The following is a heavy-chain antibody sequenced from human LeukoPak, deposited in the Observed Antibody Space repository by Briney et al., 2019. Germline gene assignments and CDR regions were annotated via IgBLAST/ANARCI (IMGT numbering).Heavy chain of an antibody. CDR3: ARERVGATGGGFDY. CDR2: ISDDGINT. Sequence: GGSLRLSCSTSGFTFNTYGMHWVRQAPGKGLEWVAAISDDGINTYYTDSVKGRFTISRDGSKNAVSLQMTSLKSDDTAVYYCARERVGATGGGFDYWGQGTLVTVSS. CDR1: GFTFNTYG. D-gene: IGHD1-26*01. V-gene: IGHV3-30*03. J-gene: IGHJ4*02.